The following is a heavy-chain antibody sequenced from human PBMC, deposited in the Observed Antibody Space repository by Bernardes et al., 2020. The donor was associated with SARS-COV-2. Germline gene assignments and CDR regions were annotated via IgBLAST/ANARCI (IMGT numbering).Heavy chain of an antibody. CDR3: ARDDEPWLVPNDAFDI. V-gene: IGHV4-39*07. Sequence: SETLSLTCTVSGGSISSSSYYWGWIRQPPGKGLEWIGSIYYSGSTYYNPSLKSRVTISVDTSKNQFSLKLSSVTAADTAVYYCARDDEPWLVPNDAFDIWGQGTMVTVSS. CDR2: IYYSGST. CDR1: GGSISSSSYY. J-gene: IGHJ3*02. D-gene: IGHD6-19*01.